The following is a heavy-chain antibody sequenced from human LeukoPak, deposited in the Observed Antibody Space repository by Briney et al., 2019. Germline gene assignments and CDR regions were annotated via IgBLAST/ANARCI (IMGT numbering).Heavy chain of an antibody. J-gene: IGHJ4*02. CDR1: GFTFRSYG. D-gene: IGHD3/OR15-3a*01. V-gene: IGHV3-33*01. CDR2: IWNDGSNK. Sequence: GGSLRLSCAASGFTFRSYGLHWVRQAPGKGLEWVALIWNDGSNKYFADSVKGRSTISRDNSKNTLYLQVNSLRAEDTAVYYCAREWTRTGPFDYWGQGTLVTVSS. CDR3: AREWTRTGPFDY.